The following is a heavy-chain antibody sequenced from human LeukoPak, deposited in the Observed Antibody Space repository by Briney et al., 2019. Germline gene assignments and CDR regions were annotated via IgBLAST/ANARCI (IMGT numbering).Heavy chain of an antibody. D-gene: IGHD6-19*01. CDR1: GGTFSSYA. V-gene: IGHV1-69*06. CDR2: IIPIFHTT. Sequence: SVKVSCKASGGTFSSYAISWVRQVPGQGLEWMGRIIPIFHTTKYAQKFRGRVTITADKSTNTSHMELISLRSEDTAVYYCARDFLSGRSGFEYWGQGTVVTVSS. CDR3: ARDFLSGRSGFEY. J-gene: IGHJ4*02.